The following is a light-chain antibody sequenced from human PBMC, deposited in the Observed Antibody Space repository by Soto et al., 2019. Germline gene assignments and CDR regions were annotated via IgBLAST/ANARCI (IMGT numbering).Light chain of an antibody. J-gene: IGKJ2*01. CDR1: QSAANNY. Sequence: EIVLTQSPGTLSLSPGERATLFCRASQSAANNYIAWYQQKPGQAPSLLIYGTSKRATGIPDRFNGSGSGTDFTLHITSVAPEDFAVYYCQQFVNSPYTFGHGTKLEI. V-gene: IGKV3-20*01. CDR3: QQFVNSPYT. CDR2: GTS.